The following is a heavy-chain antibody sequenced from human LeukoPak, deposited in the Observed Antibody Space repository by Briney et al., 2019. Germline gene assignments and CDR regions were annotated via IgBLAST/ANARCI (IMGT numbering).Heavy chain of an antibody. CDR1: GASITRCY. CDR2: VYTTGTT. J-gene: IGHJ3*02. Sequence: SETLSLTCAVAGASITRCYWSSVRQSAGKGLEWIGRVYTTGTTNYNHSHKSRVAMSGDSSKNQLSLTLTSVTTADTAVYYCVRDGANWEEPNDAFDTWGQGTLLTVSS. D-gene: IGHD1-26*01. CDR3: VRDGANWEEPNDAFDT. V-gene: IGHV4-4*07.